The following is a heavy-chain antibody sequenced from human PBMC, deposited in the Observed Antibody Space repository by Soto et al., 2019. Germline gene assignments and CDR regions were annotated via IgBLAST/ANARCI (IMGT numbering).Heavy chain of an antibody. CDR1: GYTFTSYD. CDR3: ASSYYGSGNPKDYYYGMDV. D-gene: IGHD3-10*01. CDR2: INAGNGNT. Sequence: GAPVKVSSTASGYTFTSYDMHWVRQAPGKRLEWMGWINAGNGNTKYSQKFQGRVTITRDTSASTAYMELSSLRSEDTAVYYCASSYYGSGNPKDYYYGMDVWGQGTTVTVSS. J-gene: IGHJ6*02. V-gene: IGHV1-3*01.